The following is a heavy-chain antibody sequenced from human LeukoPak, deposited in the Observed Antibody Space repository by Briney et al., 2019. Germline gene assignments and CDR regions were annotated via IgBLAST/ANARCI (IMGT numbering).Heavy chain of an antibody. V-gene: IGHV3-23*01. CDR3: AKAFRAAYYYDSSGDN. CDR2: ISGSGGST. J-gene: IGHJ4*02. D-gene: IGHD3-22*01. Sequence: GGSLRLSCAASGFTFSSYAMSWVRQAPGKGLEWVSTISGSGGSTYYADSVKGRFTISRDNSKNTLYLQMNSLRAEDTAVYYCAKAFRAAYYYDSSGDNWGQGTLVTVSS. CDR1: GFTFSSYA.